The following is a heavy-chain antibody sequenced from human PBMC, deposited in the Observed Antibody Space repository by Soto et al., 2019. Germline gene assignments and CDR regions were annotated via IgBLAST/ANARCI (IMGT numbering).Heavy chain of an antibody. J-gene: IGHJ4*02. CDR3: ARDGTGTLFDY. Sequence: SETLSLTCTVSGGSVSSGSYYWSWIRQPPGKGLEWIGYIYYSGSTNYNPSLKSRVTISVDTSKNQFSLKLSSVTAADTAVYYCARDGTGTLFDYWGQGTLVTVS. CDR2: IYYSGST. V-gene: IGHV4-61*01. D-gene: IGHD1-7*01. CDR1: GGSVSSGSYY.